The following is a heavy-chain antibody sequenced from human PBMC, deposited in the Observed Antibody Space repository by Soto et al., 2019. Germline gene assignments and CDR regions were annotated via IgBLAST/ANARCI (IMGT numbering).Heavy chain of an antibody. Sequence: QLQLQESGPGLVKPSETLSLTCTVSGGSISYSSYYWVWIRQPPGKGLEWIGSIYYSGSTYYNPSLKSRVTISVDTSKNQFSLKVSSVTATDTAVYYCARQVGEMAVEPPAFDSWGQGTLVTVSS. J-gene: IGHJ4*02. V-gene: IGHV4-39*01. D-gene: IGHD6-19*01. CDR3: ARQVGEMAVEPPAFDS. CDR2: IYYSGST. CDR1: GGSISYSSYY.